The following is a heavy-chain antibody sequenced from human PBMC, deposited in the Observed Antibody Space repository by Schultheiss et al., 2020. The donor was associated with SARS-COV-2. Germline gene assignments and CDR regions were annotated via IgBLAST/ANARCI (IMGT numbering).Heavy chain of an antibody. Sequence: GGSLRLSCAASGFTFSSYSMNWVRQAPGKGLEWVSSISSSSSYIYYADSVKGRFTISRDNAKNSLSLQMNSLRDEDTAVYYCVRDHRWSFDSWGQGTLVTVSS. CDR1: GFTFSSYS. CDR3: VRDHRWSFDS. CDR2: ISSSSSYI. V-gene: IGHV3-21*01. D-gene: IGHD2-15*01. J-gene: IGHJ4*02.